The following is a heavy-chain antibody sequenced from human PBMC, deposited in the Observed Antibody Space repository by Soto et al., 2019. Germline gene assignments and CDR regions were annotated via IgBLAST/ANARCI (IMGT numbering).Heavy chain of an antibody. Sequence: ASVKVSCKASGYTFTGYYVHWVRQAPGQGLEWMGWINPNSGDTYLAQRFQGRVTMNRDTSIGTAYMELRGLTSDDTAEYYCAKGGAIVAAGTRVYPYNAMDVWGQGTTVTVSS. CDR1: GYTFTGYY. J-gene: IGHJ6*02. V-gene: IGHV1-2*02. CDR3: AKGGAIVAAGTRVYPYNAMDV. CDR2: INPNSGDT. D-gene: IGHD1-26*01.